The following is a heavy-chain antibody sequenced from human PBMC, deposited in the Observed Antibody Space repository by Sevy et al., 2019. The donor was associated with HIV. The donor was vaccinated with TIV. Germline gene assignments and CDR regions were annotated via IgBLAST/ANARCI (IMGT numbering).Heavy chain of an antibody. V-gene: IGHV3-30*04. J-gene: IGHJ4*02. CDR2: ISSDGRNI. D-gene: IGHD3-22*01. CDR1: GFTFVSYA. CDR3: AKASYRGYDDSGGDETE. Sequence: GGSLRLSCAASGFTFVSYAMHWVRQAPGKGLEWVAMISSDGRNINYADSVKGRFTISRDTSKNTLLLQMNSLRAEDTAVYYCAKASYRGYDDSGGDETEWGQGTLVTVSS.